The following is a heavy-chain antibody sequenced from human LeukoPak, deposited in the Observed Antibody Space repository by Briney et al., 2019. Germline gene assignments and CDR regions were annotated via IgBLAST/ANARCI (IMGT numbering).Heavy chain of an antibody. Sequence: GGSLRLSCAASGFTFSSYRMHWVRQAPGNGLVWVSRINSDGSSTSYADSVKGRFTISRDNAKNTLYLQMNSLRAEDTAVYYCARVDTAMATFDYWGQGTLVTVSS. CDR2: INSDGSST. CDR3: ARVDTAMATFDY. CDR1: GFTFSSYR. D-gene: IGHD5-18*01. J-gene: IGHJ4*02. V-gene: IGHV3-74*01.